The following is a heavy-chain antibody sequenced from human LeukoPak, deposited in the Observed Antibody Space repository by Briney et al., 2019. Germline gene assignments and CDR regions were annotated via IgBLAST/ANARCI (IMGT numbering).Heavy chain of an antibody. J-gene: IGHJ3*02. D-gene: IGHD3-3*01. CDR3: ARIIGRGYHHTFWSGYPMGPDAFDI. Sequence: GGSLRLSCAASGFTFSSYGMHWVRQAPGKGLEWVSLIYSGGGTYYADSVKGRFTISRDNSKNTLYLQMNSLKAEDTAVYYCARIIGRGYHHTFWSGYPMGPDAFDIWGQGTMVTVPS. CDR1: GFTFSSYG. CDR2: IYSGGGT. V-gene: IGHV3-66*01.